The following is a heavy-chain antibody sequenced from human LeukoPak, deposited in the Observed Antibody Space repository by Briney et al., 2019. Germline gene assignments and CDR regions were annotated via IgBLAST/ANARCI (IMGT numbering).Heavy chain of an antibody. D-gene: IGHD5-18*01. J-gene: IGHJ4*02. CDR2: IYYSGST. CDR3: AREEGYSYGLDY. CDR1: GGSISSGGYY. V-gene: IGHV4-31*03. Sequence: SETLSLTCTVSGGSISSGGYYWRWIRQHPGKGLEWIGYIYYSGSTYYNPSLKSRVTISVDTSKNQFSLKLSSVTAADTAVYYCAREEGYSYGLDYWGQGTLVTVSS.